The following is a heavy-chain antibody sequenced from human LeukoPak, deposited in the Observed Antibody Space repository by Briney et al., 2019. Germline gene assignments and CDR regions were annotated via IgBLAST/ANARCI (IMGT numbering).Heavy chain of an antibody. V-gene: IGHV4-59*01. D-gene: IGHD3-22*01. Sequence: RPSETLSLTCTVSGGSISTYYWSWIRQPPGKGLEWIAYIYNSGSTNSNPSLKSRVTISVDTSKNQFSLRLSSVTAADTAVYYCARIYYDSGADYRRAFDIWGQGTMVSVSS. CDR3: ARIYYDSGADYRRAFDI. J-gene: IGHJ3*02. CDR1: GGSISTYY. CDR2: IYNSGST.